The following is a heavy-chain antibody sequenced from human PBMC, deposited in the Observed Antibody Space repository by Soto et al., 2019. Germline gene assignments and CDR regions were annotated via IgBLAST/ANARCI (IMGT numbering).Heavy chain of an antibody. CDR1: GGTFSSYA. CDR3: ARSQGGSSSLDIYYYYYYGMDV. J-gene: IGHJ6*02. D-gene: IGHD2-15*01. Sequence: QVRLVQSGAEVKKPGSSVKVSCKAPGGTFSSYAISWVRQAPGQGLEWMGGIIPIFGTANYAQKFQGRVTITADESTSTGYMELSSRRSEDTAVYYCARSQGGSSSLDIYYYYYYGMDVWGQGTTVTVSS. CDR2: IIPIFGTA. V-gene: IGHV1-69*01.